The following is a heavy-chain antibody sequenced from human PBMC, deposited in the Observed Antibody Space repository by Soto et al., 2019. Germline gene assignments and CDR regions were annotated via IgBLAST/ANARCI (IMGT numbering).Heavy chain of an antibody. CDR3: AKDTYIIVGGTHIDF. J-gene: IGHJ4*02. V-gene: IGHV3-9*01. CDR2: ISWNSDST. CDR1: GFTFDDYA. D-gene: IGHD1-26*01. Sequence: EVYLVESGGGLVQPGRSLRLSCAASGFTFDDYAMHWVRQAPGKGLEWVSGISWNSDSTGYADSVKGRFTISRDNAKNSLFLQMNSLRAEDTALYFCAKDTYIIVGGTHIDFWGRGTLVSVSS.